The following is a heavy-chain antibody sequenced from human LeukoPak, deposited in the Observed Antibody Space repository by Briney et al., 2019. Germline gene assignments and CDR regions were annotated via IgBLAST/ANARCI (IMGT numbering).Heavy chain of an antibody. CDR1: GFTFTRYW. Sequence: PGGSPRLSCATSGFTFTRYWMAWVRQAPGKGLEWVANIKQDGSQQYYLDSVEGRFTISRDNAKNSLYLQMNNLRADDTAVYYCSNGIYSSSYWGQGTLVTVSS. J-gene: IGHJ4*02. CDR2: IKQDGSQQ. CDR3: SNGIYSSSY. V-gene: IGHV3-7*01. D-gene: IGHD6-6*01.